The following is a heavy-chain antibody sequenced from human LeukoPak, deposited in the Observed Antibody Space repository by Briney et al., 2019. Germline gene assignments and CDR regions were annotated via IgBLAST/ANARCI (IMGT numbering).Heavy chain of an antibody. D-gene: IGHD3-9*01. CDR1: GFTVSSNY. CDR2: IYRGGST. Sequence: PGGSLRLSCAASGFTVSSNYMSWVRQATGQGLEWVSVIYRGGSTYYADSGKGRFTIARDNSKNTLYLQMNSLRAEDTAVYYCAIRLRYFDWNDGMDVWGKGTTVTVSS. J-gene: IGHJ6*04. CDR3: AIRLRYFDWNDGMDV. V-gene: IGHV3-53*01.